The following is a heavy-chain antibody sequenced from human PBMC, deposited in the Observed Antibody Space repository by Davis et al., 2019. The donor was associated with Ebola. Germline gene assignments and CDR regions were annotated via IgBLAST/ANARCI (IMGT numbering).Heavy chain of an antibody. D-gene: IGHD4-11*01. J-gene: IGHJ5*02. CDR2: ITSGSNAI. V-gene: IGHV3-48*02. CDR1: GFTFSDFS. CDR3: VRDYIFAFDL. Sequence: GESLKISCAASGFTFSDFSMNCVRQAPGKALEWISFITSGSNAIHYADSVRGRFTVSRDNVKNSLFLEMSSLRDEDSAVYYCVRDYIFAFDLWGQGARVTVSS.